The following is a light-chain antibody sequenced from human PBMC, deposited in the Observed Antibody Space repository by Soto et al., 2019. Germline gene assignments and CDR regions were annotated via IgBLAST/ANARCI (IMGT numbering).Light chain of an antibody. V-gene: IGKV1-9*01. CDR2: AAS. CDR1: QGISSY. Sequence: DIQLTQSPSFLSASVGDRVTITCRASQGISSYLAWYQQKPGKAPKLLIYAASTLQSGVPSRFSSSGSGTEFTLTISRLQPEDFATYYCQQLNSYPITFGQGTRLEIK. J-gene: IGKJ5*01. CDR3: QQLNSYPIT.